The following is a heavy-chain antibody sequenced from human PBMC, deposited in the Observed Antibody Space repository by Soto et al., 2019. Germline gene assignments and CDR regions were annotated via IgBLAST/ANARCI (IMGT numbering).Heavy chain of an antibody. J-gene: IGHJ3*02. D-gene: IGHD3-22*01. Sequence: QVQLQESGPGLVKPSQTLSLTCTVSGGSISSGGYYWSWIRQHPGKGLEWIGYIYYSGSTYYNPSLKKRVTISVDTSKNQFSLKLSSVTAADTAVYYCAREPDPEVVVITFGAFDIWGQGTMVTVSS. CDR3: AREPDPEVVVITFGAFDI. V-gene: IGHV4-31*03. CDR1: GGSISSGGYY. CDR2: IYYSGST.